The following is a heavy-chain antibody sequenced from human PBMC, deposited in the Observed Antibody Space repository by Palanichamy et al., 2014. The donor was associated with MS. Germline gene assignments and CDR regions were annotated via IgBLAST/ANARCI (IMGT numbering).Heavy chain of an antibody. Sequence: QVQLVQSGAEVKKPGSSVKVSCKASGDTFSTYAISWVRQAPGQGLEWMGDIIPIFGTPNYAQKFQGRVTLTADESTSTVNMELSSLRSADTAMYYCARGRIHYDILTGDYTPYNMDVWGQGITVTVSS. CDR2: IIPIFGTP. CDR1: GDTFSTYA. J-gene: IGHJ6*02. V-gene: IGHV1-69*01. CDR3: ARGRIHYDILTGDYTPYNMDV. D-gene: IGHD3-9*01.